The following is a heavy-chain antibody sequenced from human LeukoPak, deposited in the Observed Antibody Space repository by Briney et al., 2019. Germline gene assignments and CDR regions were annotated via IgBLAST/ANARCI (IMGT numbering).Heavy chain of an antibody. V-gene: IGHV3-11*01. D-gene: IGHD3-10*01. J-gene: IGHJ5*02. Sequence: PGGSLRLSCAASGFTFSDYYMSWIRQAPGKGLEWASYISSSGSTIYYADSVKGRFTISRDNAKNSLYLQMNSLRAEDTAVYYCARDVRIGESRFDPWGQGTLVTVSS. CDR1: GFTFSDYY. CDR3: ARDVRIGESRFDP. CDR2: ISSSGSTI.